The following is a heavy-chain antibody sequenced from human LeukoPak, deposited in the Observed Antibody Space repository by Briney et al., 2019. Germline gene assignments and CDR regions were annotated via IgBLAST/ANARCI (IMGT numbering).Heavy chain of an antibody. CDR2: IYYSGTT. Sequence: PGGSLRLSCAASGFTFSSYEMNWIRQPPGKGLEWIGYIYYSGTTFYNPSFKSRVTMSLESAKNQLSLKLRSVTAADTAVYYCARGHWEQDTSTYAYWGQGSLVTVSS. CDR3: ARGHWEQDTSTYAY. D-gene: IGHD1-26*01. CDR1: GFTFSSYE. J-gene: IGHJ4*02. V-gene: IGHV4-59*12.